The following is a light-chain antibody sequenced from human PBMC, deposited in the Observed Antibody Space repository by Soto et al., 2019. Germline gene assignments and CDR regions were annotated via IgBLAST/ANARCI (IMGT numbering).Light chain of an antibody. V-gene: IGKV3-15*01. CDR2: GAS. CDR1: QSVNTN. J-gene: IGKJ1*01. CDR3: QPYNNWWA. Sequence: IVMTQSPATLSVSPGEGDTLSCRASQSVNTNLAWYQQKPSQAPRLLIYGASTRATGIPARFSGSGSGTEFTLTISSLQSEDFAVYCCQPYNNWWAFGQGTKVEIK.